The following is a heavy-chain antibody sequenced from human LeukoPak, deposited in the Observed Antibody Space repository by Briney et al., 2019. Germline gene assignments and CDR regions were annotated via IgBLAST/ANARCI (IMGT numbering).Heavy chain of an antibody. CDR2: INPNSGGT. J-gene: IGHJ4*02. CDR1: GYTFTGYY. D-gene: IGHD3-22*01. Sequence: ASVKVSCKASGYTFTGYYMHWVRQAPGQGLEWMGWINPNSGGTNYAQKFQGRVTMTRDTSISTAFMELSRLRSDDTAVYYCARVETMIVVVSLFDYWGQGTLVTVSS. CDR3: ARVETMIVVVSLFDY. V-gene: IGHV1-2*02.